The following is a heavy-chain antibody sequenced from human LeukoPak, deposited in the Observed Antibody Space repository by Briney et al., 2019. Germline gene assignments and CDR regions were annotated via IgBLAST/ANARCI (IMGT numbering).Heavy chain of an antibody. CDR3: ARNGFRNFDWLDP. D-gene: IGHD3-3*02. CDR1: GFSISSDYS. J-gene: IGHJ5*02. CDR2: IHHSRST. V-gene: IGHV4-38-2*01. Sequence: SETLSLTCGVSGFSISSDYSRAFIRQPPGKGLEWVGIIHHSRSTLYNSSLMSRVTISLNSSKNQFSLLLASVTAADTAVYYCARNGFRNFDWLDPWGQGTLVTVSS.